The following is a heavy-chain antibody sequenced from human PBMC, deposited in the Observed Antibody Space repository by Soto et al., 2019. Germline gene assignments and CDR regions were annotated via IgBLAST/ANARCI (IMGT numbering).Heavy chain of an antibody. V-gene: IGHV4-39*01. CDR2: IYYSGTS. Sequence: PSETLSLTCTVSGGSISDDTYYWGWIRQPPGKGLEWIGSIYYSGTSSYNPSLKSRVTMSVDTSKKQLSLRLSSVTAADTAVYYCARLHCASPNCVPVDPWGQGTLVTVSS. J-gene: IGHJ5*02. CDR1: GGSISDDTYY. D-gene: IGHD2-2*01. CDR3: ARLHCASPNCVPVDP.